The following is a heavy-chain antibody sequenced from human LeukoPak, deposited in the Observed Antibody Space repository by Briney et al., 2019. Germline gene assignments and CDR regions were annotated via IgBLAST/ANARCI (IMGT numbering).Heavy chain of an antibody. CDR1: GYTFTSYD. Sequence: GASVKVSCKASGYTFTSYDINWVRQATGQGLEWMGWMNPNSGNTGYAQKFQGRVTMTRNTSISTAYMELSRLRSEGTAVYYCARGYHSSSSSYYMDVWGKGTTVTVSS. V-gene: IGHV1-8*01. CDR3: ARGYHSSSSSYYMDV. D-gene: IGHD6-13*01. CDR2: MNPNSGNT. J-gene: IGHJ6*03.